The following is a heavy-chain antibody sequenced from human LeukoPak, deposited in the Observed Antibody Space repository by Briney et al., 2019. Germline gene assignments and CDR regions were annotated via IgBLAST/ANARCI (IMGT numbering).Heavy chain of an antibody. CDR3: ARGRNVGYCSSNSCSFDY. J-gene: IGHJ4*02. D-gene: IGHD2-2*01. V-gene: IGHV4-34*01. CDR1: GGSFSGYY. CDR2: INHSGST. Sequence: SETLSLTCAVHGGSFSGYYWSRIRQPPGKGLGWIGEINHSGSTNYNPSLKSRVTISGDTSNNQFSLKLTTVTAADTALYYCARGRNVGYCSSNSCSFDYWGQGTLVTVFS.